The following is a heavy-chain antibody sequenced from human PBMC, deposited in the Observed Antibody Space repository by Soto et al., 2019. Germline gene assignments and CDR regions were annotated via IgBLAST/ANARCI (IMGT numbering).Heavy chain of an antibody. CDR1: GFTFSSFT. D-gene: IGHD6-13*01. J-gene: IGHJ4*02. CDR3: ARGGGSSSWNFDS. V-gene: IGHV3-48*01. CDR2: ITSSSGTI. Sequence: EVQLVESGGGLVQPGGSLRLSCAASGFTFSSFTMNWVRQAPGKGLEWISYITSSSGTIYYADSVKSRFTISRDNAKNSLYLQVNSLSAEDTAVYYGARGGGSSSWNFDSWGQGTRVTVSS.